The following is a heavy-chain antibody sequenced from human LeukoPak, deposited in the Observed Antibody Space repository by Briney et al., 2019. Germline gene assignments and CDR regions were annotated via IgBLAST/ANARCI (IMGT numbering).Heavy chain of an antibody. V-gene: IGHV4-31*03. CDR1: GGSISSGGYY. Sequence: SETLSLTCTVSGGSISSGGYYWSWIRQHPGKGLEWIGYIYYSGSTYYSPSLKSRVTISVDTSKNQFSLKLSSVTAADTAVYYCASYYDSSGQENWFDPWGQGTLVTVSS. CDR2: IYYSGST. J-gene: IGHJ5*02. D-gene: IGHD3-22*01. CDR3: ASYYDSSGQENWFDP.